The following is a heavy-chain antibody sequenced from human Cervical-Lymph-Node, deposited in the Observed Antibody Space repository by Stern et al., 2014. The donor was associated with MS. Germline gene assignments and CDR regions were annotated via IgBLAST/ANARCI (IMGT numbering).Heavy chain of an antibody. CDR3: ARDATKPTPGYFDL. J-gene: IGHJ2*01. Sequence: QVQLQESGPGLVKPSQTLSLTCTISGGSINSYYRSWIRQHPGKGLEWIGYIYYSGYTYYNPSLENRVVISVDASKNQFSLKLTSVTAADTAVYYCARDATKPTPGYFDLWGRGTLVTVSS. D-gene: IGHD2-8*01. V-gene: IGHV4-31*03. CDR2: IYYSGYT. CDR1: GGSINSYY.